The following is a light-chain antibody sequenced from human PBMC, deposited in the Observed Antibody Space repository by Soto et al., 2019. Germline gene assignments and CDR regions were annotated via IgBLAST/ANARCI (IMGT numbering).Light chain of an antibody. CDR1: SSDVGGYNY. CDR3: SSSTSITTWV. Sequence: QSVLTQPASVSGSPGQSITISCTGTSSDVGGYNYVSWYQQHPGKAPKLMIYEVSNRPSGVSNRFSGSKSGNTASLTISGLQAEDEADYYCSSSTSITTWVFGGGTQLTVL. V-gene: IGLV2-14*01. CDR2: EVS. J-gene: IGLJ3*02.